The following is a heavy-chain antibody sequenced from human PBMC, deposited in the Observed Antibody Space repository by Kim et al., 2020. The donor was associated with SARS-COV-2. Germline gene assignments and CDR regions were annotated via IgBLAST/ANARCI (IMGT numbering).Heavy chain of an antibody. CDR1: GFTFSDYW. Sequence: LSLTCAASGFTFSDYWMHWVRLAPGKGLVWVSHIRNDGTTTDYADSVKGRFTISRDNAKNTLYLQMNSLRAEDAAMYYCVRSGGYLDYWGQGTLVTV. CDR2: IRNDGTTT. D-gene: IGHD6-13*01. V-gene: IGHV3-74*01. CDR3: VRSGGYLDY. J-gene: IGHJ4*02.